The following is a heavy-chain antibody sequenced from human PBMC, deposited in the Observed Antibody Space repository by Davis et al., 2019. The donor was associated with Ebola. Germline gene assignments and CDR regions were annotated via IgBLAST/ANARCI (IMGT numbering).Heavy chain of an antibody. CDR2: ISGSGTNT. CDR1: GFSFSDYS. V-gene: IGHV3-11*03. J-gene: IGHJ4*02. CDR3: TSTDFDY. Sequence: GESLKISCAASGFSFSDYSMTWIRRAPGKGLELLSYISGSGTNTNYADSVKGRFTISRDNAKNLVFLQMNSLTAEDTAVYYCTSTDFDYWGQGARVTVSS.